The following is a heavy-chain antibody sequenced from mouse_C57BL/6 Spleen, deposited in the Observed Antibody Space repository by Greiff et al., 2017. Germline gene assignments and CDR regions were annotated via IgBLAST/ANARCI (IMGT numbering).Heavy chain of an antibody. CDR1: GFTFSVYG. CDR2: ISSGSSTI. J-gene: IGHJ4*01. D-gene: IGHD2-5*01. V-gene: IGHV5-17*01. CDR3: ARSNYDAMDY. Sequence: EVQVVESGGGLVKPGGSLKLSCAASGFTFSVYGMHWVRQAPEKGLEWVAYISSGSSTIYYADTVKGRFTISRDNAKNTLFLQMTSLRSEDAAMYYCARSNYDAMDYWGQGTSVTVSS.